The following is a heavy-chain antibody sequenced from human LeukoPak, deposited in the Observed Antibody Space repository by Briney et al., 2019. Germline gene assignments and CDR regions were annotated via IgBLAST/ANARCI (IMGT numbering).Heavy chain of an antibody. CDR3: ARGRSIAVAEDAFDN. D-gene: IGHD6-19*01. Sequence: ASVKVSCKASGYTFTSYYMHWVRQAPGQGLEWMGIINPSGGSTSYAQKFQGRVTMTRDTSTSTVYMELSSLRSEDTAVYYCARGRSIAVAEDAFDNWGQGTMVTVSS. CDR2: INPSGGST. J-gene: IGHJ3*02. CDR1: GYTFTSYY. V-gene: IGHV1-46*01.